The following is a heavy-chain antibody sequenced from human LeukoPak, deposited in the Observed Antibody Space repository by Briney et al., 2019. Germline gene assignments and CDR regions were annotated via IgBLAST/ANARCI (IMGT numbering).Heavy chain of an antibody. Sequence: SETLSLTCTVSGGSISSYYWSWIRQPPGKGLEWIGYIYYSGSTNYNPSLKSRVTISVDTSKNQFSLKLSSVTAADTAVYYCERHPNREDYWGQGTLVTVSS. CDR1: GGSISSYY. CDR3: ERHPNREDY. J-gene: IGHJ4*02. CDR2: IYYSGST. V-gene: IGHV4-59*08.